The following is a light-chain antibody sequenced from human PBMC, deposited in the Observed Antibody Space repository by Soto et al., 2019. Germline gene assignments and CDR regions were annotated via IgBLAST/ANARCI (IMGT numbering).Light chain of an antibody. CDR3: QQRTNWPLT. J-gene: IGKJ4*01. V-gene: IGKV3-11*01. CDR1: QSVTTF. Sequence: EIVLTQSPVTLSLSPGERATLSCRASQSVTTFLAWYQQKPGQAPRLLIYDASKRATGIPARFSGSGSGTEFTPTIRSLEAEGFAVYYCQQRTNWPLTFGGGTKVEIK. CDR2: DAS.